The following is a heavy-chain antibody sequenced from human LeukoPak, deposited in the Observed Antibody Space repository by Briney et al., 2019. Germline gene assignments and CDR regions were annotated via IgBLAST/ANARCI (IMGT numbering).Heavy chain of an antibody. CDR3: ARGPTSRGVAFDY. D-gene: IGHD2-15*01. CDR2: INPSGGST. J-gene: IGHJ4*02. Sequence: VASVNVSCKASGYTFTSYYMHWVRQAPGQGLEWMGLINPSGGSTIYAQKLQGRVTMTRDMSTSTVYMELSSLRSEDTAVYYCARGPTSRGVAFDYWGQGTLVTVSS. CDR1: GYTFTSYY. V-gene: IGHV1-46*01.